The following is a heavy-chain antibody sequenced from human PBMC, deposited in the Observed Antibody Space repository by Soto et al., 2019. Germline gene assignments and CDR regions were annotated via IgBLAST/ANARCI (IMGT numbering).Heavy chain of an antibody. CDR2: IIPTFGTA. V-gene: IGHV1-69*01. Sequence: QVQLVQSGAEVKKPGSSVKVSCKSSGGTFSSYAISWVRQAPGQGLEWMGGIIPTFGTANYAQKCQGRVTITADESTRTAYMELSSLRSEDTAVYYCAREADYDSSGYYYFYWGQGTLVTVSS. J-gene: IGHJ4*02. D-gene: IGHD3-22*01. CDR1: GGTFSSYA. CDR3: AREADYDSSGYYYFY.